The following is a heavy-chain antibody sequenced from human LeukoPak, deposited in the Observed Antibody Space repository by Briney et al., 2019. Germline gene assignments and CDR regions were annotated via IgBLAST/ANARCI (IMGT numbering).Heavy chain of an antibody. Sequence: ASVKVSCKTSGYNFRHYGISWVRQAPGQGLEWMAWISGGYNGDSNYALRLRGRLTMTTDTSTSTAYMELRSLRSDDTAVYYWARDEKKYCSGGSCPAYFDYWGQGTLVTVSS. CDR1: GYNFRHYG. J-gene: IGHJ4*02. CDR2: ISGGYNGDS. CDR3: ARDEKKYCSGGSCPAYFDY. D-gene: IGHD2-15*01. V-gene: IGHV1-18*01.